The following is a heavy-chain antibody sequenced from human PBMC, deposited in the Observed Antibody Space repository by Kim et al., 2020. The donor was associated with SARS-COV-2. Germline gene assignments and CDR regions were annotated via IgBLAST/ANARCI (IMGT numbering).Heavy chain of an antibody. CDR3: ARSVESSCWYGYYRDGMDV. D-gene: IGHD6-19*01. CDR2: ISYDGSNK. Sequence: GGSLRLSCAASGFNFSSYAMHWVRQAPGKGLEWVAVISYDGSNKYYADSVKGRFTISRDNSKNTLYLQMNSLRAEDTAVYYCARSVESSCWYGYYRDGMDVWGQGTTVTVSS. J-gene: IGHJ6*02. V-gene: IGHV3-30*04. CDR1: GFNFSSYA.